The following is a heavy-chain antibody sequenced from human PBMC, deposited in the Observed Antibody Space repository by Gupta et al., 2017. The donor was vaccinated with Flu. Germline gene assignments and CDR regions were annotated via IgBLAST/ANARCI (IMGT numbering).Heavy chain of an antibody. J-gene: IGHJ4*02. D-gene: IGHD3/OR15-3a*01. CDR2: ISNTGSYI. CDR1: GFIFSRYN. V-gene: IGHV3-21*01. Sequence: EVQLVESGGGLVKPGGSLRLSCAASGFIFSRYNLHSVRQAPGKGLEWVSSISNTGSYIYYADSVKGRFTISRDNTNDSLYLQMNSLRAEDTAVYYCARDADDFWTGYHLDYWGQGTLVTVSS. CDR3: ARDADDFWTGYHLDY.